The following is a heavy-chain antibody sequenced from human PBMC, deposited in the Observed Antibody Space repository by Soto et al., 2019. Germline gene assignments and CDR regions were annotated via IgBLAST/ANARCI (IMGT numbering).Heavy chain of an antibody. CDR2: ISAYNGNT. V-gene: IGHV1-18*01. CDR1: GYTFTSYG. D-gene: IGHD3-10*01. CDR3: ARDLGFRGVTGEFDY. Sequence: ASVKVSFKASGYTFTSYGISWVRQAPGQGLEWMGWISAYNGNTNYAQKLQGRVTMTTDTSTSTAYMELRSLRSDDTAVYYCARDLGFRGVTGEFDYWGQGTLVTVSS. J-gene: IGHJ4*02.